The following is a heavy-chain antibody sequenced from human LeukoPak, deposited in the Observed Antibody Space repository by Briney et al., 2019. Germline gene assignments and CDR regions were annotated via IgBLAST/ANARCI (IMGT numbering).Heavy chain of an antibody. Sequence: GASVKVSCKASGYTFTSYYIHWVRQAPGQGLEWMGIIDPSDGSTNYAQKFQGRVTMTRDTSTSTVYMELSSLGSEDTAVYYCARGGSLNPFDIWGQGTMVTVSS. CDR2: IDPSDGST. V-gene: IGHV1-46*01. J-gene: IGHJ3*02. D-gene: IGHD3-10*01. CDR3: ARGGSLNPFDI. CDR1: GYTFTSYY.